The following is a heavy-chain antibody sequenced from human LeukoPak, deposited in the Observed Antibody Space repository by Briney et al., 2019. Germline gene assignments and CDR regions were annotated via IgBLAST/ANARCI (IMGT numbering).Heavy chain of an antibody. J-gene: IGHJ4*02. D-gene: IGHD6-13*01. V-gene: IGHV4-59*12. CDR3: ARQIASAGTAGFDF. Sequence: PSETLSLTCTVSGGSISSYYWSWIRQPPGKGLEWIGYIYYSGSTNYNPSLKSRVTMSVDTSKNQFSLRLRSVTAADTAVYYCARQIASAGTAGFDFWGQGALVTVSS. CDR1: GGSISSYY. CDR2: IYYSGST.